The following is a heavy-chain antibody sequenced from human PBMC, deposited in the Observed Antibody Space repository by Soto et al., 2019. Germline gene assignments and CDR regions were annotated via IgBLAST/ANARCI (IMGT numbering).Heavy chain of an antibody. CDR2: IYYSGST. CDR3: ARHGYSTSWYQRDFEY. Sequence: WETLSLTCTFSVVSISSSNYYCGWIGQPPWKGLEWIGSIYYSGSTYYNPSLKSRVTISEDTSKNQFSLKLSSVTAADTAVYYCARHGYSTSWYQRDFEYWGQGTLDTVSS. D-gene: IGHD6-13*01. CDR1: VVSISSSNYY. V-gene: IGHV4-39*01. J-gene: IGHJ4*02.